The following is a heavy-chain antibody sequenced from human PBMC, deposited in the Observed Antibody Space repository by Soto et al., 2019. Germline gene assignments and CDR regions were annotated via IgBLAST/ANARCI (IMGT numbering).Heavy chain of an antibody. CDR3: ARGDGYNGYNWFDP. Sequence: QLQLQESGPGLVKPSETLSLTCTVSGGSISSSSYYWGWIRQPPGKGLEWIGCIYYSGSTYYNPSLKSRVTISVDTSKNQFSLKLSSVTAADTAVYYCARGDGYNGYNWFDPWGQGTLVTVSS. J-gene: IGHJ5*02. CDR2: IYYSGST. CDR1: GGSISSSSYY. V-gene: IGHV4-39*01. D-gene: IGHD5-12*01.